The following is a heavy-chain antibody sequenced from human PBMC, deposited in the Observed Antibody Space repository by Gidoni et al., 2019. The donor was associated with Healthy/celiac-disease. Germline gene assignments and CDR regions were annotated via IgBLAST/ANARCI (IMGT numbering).Heavy chain of an antibody. CDR2: INHSGST. CDR3: ARGSKYCSSTSCYLRGSYYYMDV. V-gene: IGHV4-34*01. Sequence: QVQLQQWGAGLLQPSETLSLTCAVHGGSFSGYYWSWIRQPPGKGLEWIGEINHSGSTNSNPSLKSRVTISVDTSKNQFSLKLSSVTAADTAVYYCARGSKYCSSTSCYLRGSYYYMDVWGKGTTVTVSS. J-gene: IGHJ6*03. D-gene: IGHD2-2*01. CDR1: GGSFSGYY.